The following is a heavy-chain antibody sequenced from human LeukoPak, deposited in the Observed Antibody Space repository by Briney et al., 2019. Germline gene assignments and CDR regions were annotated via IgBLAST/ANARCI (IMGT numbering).Heavy chain of an antibody. V-gene: IGHV1-8*01. J-gene: IGHJ4*02. CDR1: GYTFTSYD. Sequence: ASVKVSCKASGYTFTSYDINWVRQATGQGLEWMGWMNPNSGNTGYAQKFQGRVTMTRNTSISTAYMELSSLRSEDTAVYYCARAMYSSGWYGDDYWGQGTLVTVSS. CDR2: MNPNSGNT. D-gene: IGHD6-19*01. CDR3: ARAMYSSGWYGDDY.